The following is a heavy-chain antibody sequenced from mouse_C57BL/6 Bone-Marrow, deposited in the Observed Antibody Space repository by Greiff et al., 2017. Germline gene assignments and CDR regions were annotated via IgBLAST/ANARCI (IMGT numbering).Heavy chain of an antibody. CDR2: IHPNSGSS. V-gene: IGHV1-64*01. D-gene: IGHD2-1*01. CDR3: AREYWDGNPLAY. J-gene: IGHJ3*01. CDR1: GYTFTSYW. Sequence: QVQLKQPGAELVKPGASVKLSCKASGYTFTSYWMHWVKQRPGQGLEWIGMIHPNSGSSNYNEKFKSKATLTVAKSSSTAYMQLSSLTSEDSAVYYCAREYWDGNPLAYWGQGTLVTVSA.